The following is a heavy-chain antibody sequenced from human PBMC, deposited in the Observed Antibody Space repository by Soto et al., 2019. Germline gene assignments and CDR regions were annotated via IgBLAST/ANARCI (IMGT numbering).Heavy chain of an antibody. CDR2: IWYDGSNK. J-gene: IGHJ6*02. CDR1: GLTFSSYG. CDR3: ARDHVVVTYYYYGMDV. Sequence: GGSMRLSCAASGLTFSSYGMHWVRQAPGKGLEWVAVIWYDGSNKYYADSVKGRFTISRDNSKNTLYLQMNSLRAEDTAVYYCARDHVVVTYYYYGMDVWGQGTTVTVSS. V-gene: IGHV3-33*01. D-gene: IGHD2-21*02.